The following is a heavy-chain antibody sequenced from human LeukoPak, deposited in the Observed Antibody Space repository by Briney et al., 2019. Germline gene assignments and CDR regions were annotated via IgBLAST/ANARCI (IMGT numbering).Heavy chain of an antibody. CDR2: IKTKTDGGTT. V-gene: IGHV3-15*01. D-gene: IGHD3-10*01. J-gene: IGHJ3*02. CDR3: VRDEIRSGAFDI. CDR1: GFTFSNNW. Sequence: PGGSLRLSCVASGFTFSNNWMSWVRQAPGKGLEWVGRIKTKTDGGTTDYAAPVKGRFTISRDDSQNTLFLQMNSLKTEDTAIYYCVRDEIRSGAFDIWGQGTMVTVSS.